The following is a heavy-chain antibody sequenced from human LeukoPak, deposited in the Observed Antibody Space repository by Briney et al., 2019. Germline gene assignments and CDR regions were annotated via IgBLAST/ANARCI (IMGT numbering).Heavy chain of an antibody. CDR2: IYTSGST. Sequence: SQTLSLTCTVSGGSLSSGSYYWSWIRQPAGKGLEWFGRIYTSGSTNYNPSLKSRVTISVDTSKNQFSLKLSSVTAADTAVYYCAREKAGIAVAGTLDYWGQGTLVTVSS. CDR3: AREKAGIAVAGTLDY. J-gene: IGHJ4*02. CDR1: GGSLSSGSYY. V-gene: IGHV4-61*02. D-gene: IGHD6-19*01.